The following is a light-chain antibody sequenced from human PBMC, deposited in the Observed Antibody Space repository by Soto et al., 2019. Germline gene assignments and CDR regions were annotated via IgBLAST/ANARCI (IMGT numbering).Light chain of an antibody. V-gene: IGKV3-20*01. CDR3: QQFSSYPLT. Sequence: EFVLTQSPGTLSLSPGERATLSCRASQTVKNNYLGCYNQKPGQAHRLLIYDASSRATGIPDRFSCGGSGTDFPLTISRLEPEACAVNCCQQFSSYPLTFGGGTKVDIK. CDR2: DAS. J-gene: IGKJ4*01. CDR1: QTVKNNY.